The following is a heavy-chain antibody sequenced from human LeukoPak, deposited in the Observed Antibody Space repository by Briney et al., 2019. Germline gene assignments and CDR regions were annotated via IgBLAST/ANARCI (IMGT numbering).Heavy chain of an antibody. V-gene: IGHV1-69*13. D-gene: IGHD1-26*01. Sequence: ASVKVSCKASGGTFSSYAISWVRQAPGQGLEWMGGIIPIFGTANYAQKFQGRVTITADESTSTAYMEPSSLRSEGTAVYYCARVRPLHYSGSYGMDVWGQGTTVTVSS. CDR2: IIPIFGTA. CDR1: GGTFSSYA. J-gene: IGHJ6*02. CDR3: ARVRPLHYSGSYGMDV.